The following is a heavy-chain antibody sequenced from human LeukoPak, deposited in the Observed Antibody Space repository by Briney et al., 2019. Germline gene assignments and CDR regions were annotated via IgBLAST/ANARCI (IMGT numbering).Heavy chain of an antibody. J-gene: IGHJ6*03. CDR1: GFTFSSYT. D-gene: IGHD2-2*01. V-gene: IGHV3-23*01. CDR3: ARSTSGQINYYYYYYMDV. CDR2: ISGGGGST. Sequence: GGSLRLSCAASGFTFSSYTMTWVRQAPGKGLEWVSVISGGGGSTHYADSVKGRFTISRDNSKNTLYLQMNSLRAEDTAVYYCARSTSGQINYYYYYYMDVWGKGTTVTVSS.